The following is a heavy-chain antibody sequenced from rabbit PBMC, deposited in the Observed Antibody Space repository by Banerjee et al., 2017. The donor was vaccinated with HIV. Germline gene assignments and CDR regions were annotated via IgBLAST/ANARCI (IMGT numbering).Heavy chain of an antibody. J-gene: IGHJ6*01. D-gene: IGHD1-1*01. V-gene: IGHV1S45*01. CDR1: GFSFSSYYM. Sequence: QEQLEETGGGLVQPGGSLTLSCKASGFSFSSYYMSWVRQAPGKGLEWIGCIDTVSGYTPSASWVNGRFTISKTSSTTVTLQMTSLTAADTATYFCARGPSSSGYYWNPYYGMDLWGPGTLVTVS. CDR2: IDTVSGYTP. CDR3: ARGPSSSGYYWNPYYGMDL.